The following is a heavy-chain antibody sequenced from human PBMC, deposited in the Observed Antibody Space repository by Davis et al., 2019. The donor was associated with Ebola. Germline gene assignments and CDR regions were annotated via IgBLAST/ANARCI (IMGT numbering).Heavy chain of an antibody. J-gene: IGHJ5*02. D-gene: IGHD3-3*01. CDR3: TTDWGRGFFWSGYL. Sequence: GESLKISCAASGFTFSSYGMHWVRQAPGKGLEWVAVISYDGSNKYYADSVKGRFTISRDNSKNTLYLQMNSLRAEDTAVYYCTTDWGRGFFWSGYLWGQGTLVTVSS. CDR2: ISYDGSNK. CDR1: GFTFSSYG. V-gene: IGHV3-30*03.